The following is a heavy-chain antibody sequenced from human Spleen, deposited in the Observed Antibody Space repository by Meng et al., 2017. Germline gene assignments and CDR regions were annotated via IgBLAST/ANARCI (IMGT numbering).Heavy chain of an antibody. CDR2: IYLSGDT. J-gene: IGHJ4*02. D-gene: IGHD1-14*01. Sequence: LRLSCTVSGGSISSGRYSWSWLRQPAGRGLEWIGHIYLSGDTTYNPSLQSRVTISVDTAKNQFSLKLSSVTAADTAVYYCATLTRTQVLDYWGLGTLVTVSS. V-gene: IGHV4-61*09. CDR1: GGSISSGRYS. CDR3: ATLTRTQVLDY.